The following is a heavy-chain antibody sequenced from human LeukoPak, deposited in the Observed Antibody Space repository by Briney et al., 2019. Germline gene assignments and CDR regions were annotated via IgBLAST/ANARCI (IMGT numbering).Heavy chain of an antibody. Sequence: GGSLRLSCAASGFTLGDYHMTWIRQAPGSGLEWISYINSSGSTVYYAESVKGRFTISRDSARKSLYLQMNNVRAGDTAMYYCARSIAYGISFVRGFIADYWGQGALVTVSS. CDR3: ARSIAYGISFVRGFIADY. V-gene: IGHV3-11*01. CDR1: GFTLGDYH. CDR2: INSSGSTV. J-gene: IGHJ4*02. D-gene: IGHD3-10*01.